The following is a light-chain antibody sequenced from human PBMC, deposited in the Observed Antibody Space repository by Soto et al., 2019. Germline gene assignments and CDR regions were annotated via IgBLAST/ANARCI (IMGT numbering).Light chain of an antibody. CDR2: DVS. CDR3: SSYTGSSTLYV. V-gene: IGLV2-14*01. Sequence: QSVLTQPASVSGSPGQSITISCTGTSSDVGGYNYVSWYQQHPGKAPKLMIYDVSNRPSGVSNRFSGSKSGNMASLTISGLQAEDEADYYCSSYTGSSTLYVFGTGTKVTVL. J-gene: IGLJ1*01. CDR1: SSDVGGYNY.